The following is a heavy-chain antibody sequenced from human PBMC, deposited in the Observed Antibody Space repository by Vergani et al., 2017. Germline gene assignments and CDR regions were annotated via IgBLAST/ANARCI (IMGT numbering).Heavy chain of an antibody. J-gene: IGHJ5*02. CDR2: INSNSGNP. CDR3: VRGRSGCCTGGSCYSGWFDP. D-gene: IGHD2-15*01. CDR1: GYTFTNYA. V-gene: IGHV7-4-1*02. Sequence: QVQLVQSGSEVKKPGASVKVSCRASGYTFTNYALNWVRQAPGQGLEWMGWINSNSGNPTYAQGFKGRFVFSLDSSVSTSYLQINSLQPEDTAVYCCVRGRSGCCTGGSCYSGWFDPWGQGTLVTVSS.